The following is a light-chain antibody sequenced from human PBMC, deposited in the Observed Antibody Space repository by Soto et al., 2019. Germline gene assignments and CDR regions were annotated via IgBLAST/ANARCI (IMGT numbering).Light chain of an antibody. V-gene: IGLV2-14*01. Sequence: QSALTQPASVSGSPGQSITISCIGTSSDVGGYNYVSWYQQHPGKAPKLMIYDVSNRPSGVSNRFSGSKSANTASLTISGLQAEDEAEYYCGSYIGSNRVVFGGGTKLTVL. CDR2: DVS. J-gene: IGLJ2*01. CDR1: SSDVGGYNY. CDR3: GSYIGSNRVV.